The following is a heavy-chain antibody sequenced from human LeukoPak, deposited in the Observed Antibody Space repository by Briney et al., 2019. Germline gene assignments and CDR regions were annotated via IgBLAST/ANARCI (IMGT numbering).Heavy chain of an antibody. J-gene: IGHJ6*02. D-gene: IGHD6-19*01. CDR2: IYYSGST. CDR3: ARASMIAVAGYGMDV. Sequence: SETLSLTCTVSGGSISSYYWSWIRQPPGKGLEWIGYIYYSGSTNYNPSLKSRVTISVDTSKNQFSLKLSSVTAADTAVYYCARASMIAVAGYGMDVWGQGTTVTVSS. V-gene: IGHV4-59*01. CDR1: GGSISSYY.